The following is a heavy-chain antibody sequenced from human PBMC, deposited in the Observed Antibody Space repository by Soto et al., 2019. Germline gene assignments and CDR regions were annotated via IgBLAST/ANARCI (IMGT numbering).Heavy chain of an antibody. CDR3: SSGSSSSSSMDD. CDR2: IDPSDTYT. J-gene: IGHJ6*02. D-gene: IGHD6-6*01. V-gene: IGHV5-10-1*01. Sequence: PGESLKISCKGSGYSFTSYWISWVRQMPEKGLEWMGRIDPSDTYTNYSPSFQGHVTISADKSISTAYLQWSSLKASGTAMYYCSSGSSSSSSMDDWGQGTTVTVSS. CDR1: GYSFTSYW.